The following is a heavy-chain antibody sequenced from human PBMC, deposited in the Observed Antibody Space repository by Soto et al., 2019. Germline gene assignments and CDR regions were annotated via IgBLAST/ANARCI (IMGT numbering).Heavy chain of an antibody. CDR2: IYNSEYT. D-gene: IGHD2-21*02. CDR3: ARALYCGSACYHFDS. J-gene: IGHJ4*02. V-gene: IGHV4-59*01. CDR1: GDSISSYY. Sequence: SETLSLTCTVSGDSISSYYWSWIRQPPGKGLEWIGFIYNSEYTNYNPSLMSRLATSVDTSKNQFSLKLSSVTTADTAVYYCARALYCGSACYHFDSWGQGTLVTVSS.